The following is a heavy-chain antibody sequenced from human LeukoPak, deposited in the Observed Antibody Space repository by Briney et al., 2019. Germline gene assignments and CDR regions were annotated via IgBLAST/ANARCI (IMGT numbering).Heavy chain of an antibody. J-gene: IGHJ3*02. CDR3: AKAVGSSGYFSRDAFDI. Sequence: GGSLRLSCAPSGFTFSSYAMSWVRQAPGKGPEWVAVISGGGSGTYYADPVRGRFTISRDNSKNTVYLQMNSLRAEDTAIYYCAKAVGSSGYFSRDAFDIWGQGTMVTVSS. CDR2: ISGGGSGT. D-gene: IGHD3-22*01. V-gene: IGHV3-23*01. CDR1: GFTFSSYA.